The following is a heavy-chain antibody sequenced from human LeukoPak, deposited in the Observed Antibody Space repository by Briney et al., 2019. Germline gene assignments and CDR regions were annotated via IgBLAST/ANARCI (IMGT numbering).Heavy chain of an antibody. CDR3: ARWTTLVRGFDY. CDR1: GGSISTYY. V-gene: IGHV4-4*07. D-gene: IGHD3-10*01. J-gene: IGHJ4*02. CDR2: IYISGST. Sequence: SETLSLTCTVSGGSISTYYWSWIRQPAGKGLEWIGRIYISGSTNYNPSLKSRVSMSVDTSKNHFSLKLSSVTAADTAVYYCARWTTLVRGFDYWGQGTLVTVSS.